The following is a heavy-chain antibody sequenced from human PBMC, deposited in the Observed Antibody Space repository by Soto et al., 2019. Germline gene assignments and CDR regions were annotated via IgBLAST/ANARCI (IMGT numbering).Heavy chain of an antibody. CDR1: VGSFSGYY. CDR2: INHRGST. CDR3: ARDLRGRGSGRFDP. D-gene: IGHD3-10*01. J-gene: IGHJ5*02. V-gene: IGHV4-34*01. Sequence: PSETLSLTCAVYVGSFSGYYWTWVRQPPGKGLEWIGEINHRGSTSYNPSLKSRVTISVDTSKNQFSLRLSSVTAADTAMYYCARDLRGRGSGRFDPWGQGTLVTVSS.